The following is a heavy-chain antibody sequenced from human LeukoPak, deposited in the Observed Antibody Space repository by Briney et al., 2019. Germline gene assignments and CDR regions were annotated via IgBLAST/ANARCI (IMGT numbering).Heavy chain of an antibody. V-gene: IGHV1-18*01. Sequence: ASVKVSCKASGYTFTSYGISWVRQAPGQGLEWMGWISAYNGNTNYAQKLQGRVTMTTDTSTSTAYMELRSLRSDDTAVYYCARDSITMIVVVITDALDIWGQGTMVTVSS. D-gene: IGHD3-22*01. CDR1: GYTFTSYG. J-gene: IGHJ3*02. CDR3: ARDSITMIVVVITDALDI. CDR2: ISAYNGNT.